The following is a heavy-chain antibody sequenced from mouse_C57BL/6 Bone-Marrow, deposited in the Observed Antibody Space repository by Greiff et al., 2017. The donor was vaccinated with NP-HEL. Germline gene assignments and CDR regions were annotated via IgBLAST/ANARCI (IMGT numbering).Heavy chain of an antibody. J-gene: IGHJ2*01. V-gene: IGHV1-4*01. Sequence: QVQLQQSGAELARPGASVKMSCKASGYTFTSYTMHWVKQRPGQGLEWIGYINPSSGYTKYNQKFKDKATLTADKSSSTAYMQLSSLTSEDSAVYYCERRKTSYYSNYDYFDYWGQGTTLTVSS. D-gene: IGHD2-5*01. CDR3: ERRKTSYYSNYDYFDY. CDR1: GYTFTSYT. CDR2: INPSSGYT.